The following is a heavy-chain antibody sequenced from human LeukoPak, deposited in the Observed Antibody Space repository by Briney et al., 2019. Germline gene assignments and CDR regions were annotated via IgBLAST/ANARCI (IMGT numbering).Heavy chain of an antibody. CDR2: INSSGDST. CDR3: ARETGMTPPNYYYYGMDI. CDR1: GYSFTRYY. Sequence: ASVTVSCKASGYSFTRYYVHWVRQAPGQGLEWMGIINSSGDSTTYAQKFQGRVTMTRDTSTSTVYMELSSLRSEDTAVYYCARETGMTPPNYYYYGMDIWGQGTTVTVS. V-gene: IGHV1-46*01. D-gene: IGHD1-14*01. J-gene: IGHJ6*02.